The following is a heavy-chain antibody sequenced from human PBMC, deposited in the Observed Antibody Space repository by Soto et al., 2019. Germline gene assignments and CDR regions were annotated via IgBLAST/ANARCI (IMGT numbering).Heavy chain of an antibody. Sequence: SETLSLTCTVSGGSISSYYWSWIRQPPGKGLEWIGYIYYSGSTNYNPSLKSRVTISVDTSKNQFSLKLSSVTAADTAVYYCARGLAAAGDRYYYYYYMDVWGKGTTVTVSS. CDR1: GGSISSYY. CDR3: ARGLAAAGDRYYYYYYMDV. D-gene: IGHD6-13*01. J-gene: IGHJ6*03. V-gene: IGHV4-59*01. CDR2: IYYSGST.